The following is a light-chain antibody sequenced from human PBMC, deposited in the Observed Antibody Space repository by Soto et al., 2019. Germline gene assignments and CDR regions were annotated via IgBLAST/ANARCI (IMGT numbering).Light chain of an antibody. CDR2: AAS. Sequence: DIQMTQSPSSLSASVGDRVTITCRASQSISTYLNWYQQKPGKAPKVLIYAASSLQSGVPSRFSGSGSGTDFTLTISSLQPEDSATYYCQQSYSAPYSFGQGTKLEI. J-gene: IGKJ2*03. CDR1: QSISTY. V-gene: IGKV1-39*01. CDR3: QQSYSAPYS.